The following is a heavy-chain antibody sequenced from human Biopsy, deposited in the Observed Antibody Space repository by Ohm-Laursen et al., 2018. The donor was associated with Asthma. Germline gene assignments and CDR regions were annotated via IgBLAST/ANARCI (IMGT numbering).Heavy chain of an antibody. CDR1: GFAVSRDY. V-gene: IGHV3-15*01. CDR3: TTGFWWTFDY. D-gene: IGHD3-16*01. Sequence: GSLRLSCTASGFAVSRDYMFWVRQAPGKGLEWVGRIKSKTDGGTTDYAAPVKGRFTISRDDSKNTLYLQMNSLKTEDTAVYYCTTGFWWTFDYWGQGTLVTVSS. CDR2: IKSKTDGGTT. J-gene: IGHJ4*02.